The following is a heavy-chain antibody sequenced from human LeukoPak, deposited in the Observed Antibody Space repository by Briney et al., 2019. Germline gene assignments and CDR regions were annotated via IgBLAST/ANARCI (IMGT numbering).Heavy chain of an antibody. Sequence: PVASVKVSCKASGYTFTNYYMHWVRQAPGQGLEWMGIINPSGGSTSYAQKFQGRVTMTRDTSTSTVYMDLSSLRSEDTAVYYCARDRLTMIGFDPWGQGTLVTVSS. CDR3: ARDRLTMIGFDP. CDR2: INPSGGST. J-gene: IGHJ5*02. D-gene: IGHD3-22*01. CDR1: GYTFTNYY. V-gene: IGHV1-46*01.